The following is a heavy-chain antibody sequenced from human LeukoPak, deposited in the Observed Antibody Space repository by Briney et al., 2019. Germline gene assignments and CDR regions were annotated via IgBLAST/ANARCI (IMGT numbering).Heavy chain of an antibody. Sequence: PGGSLRLSCAASRFTFSSSGMHWVRQAPGKGLEWVAVIWYDGSNKYYADSVKGRFTISRDNSKSTLFLQMNSLRAEDTAVYYCASGSMRYFDYWGQGTLVTVSS. J-gene: IGHJ4*02. D-gene: IGHD1-26*01. V-gene: IGHV3-33*01. CDR1: RFTFSSSG. CDR2: IWYDGSNK. CDR3: ASGSMRYFDY.